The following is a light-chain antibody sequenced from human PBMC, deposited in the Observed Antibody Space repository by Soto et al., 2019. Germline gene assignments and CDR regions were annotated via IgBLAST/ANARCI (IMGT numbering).Light chain of an antibody. CDR3: QSYDTSPGLV. V-gene: IGLV1-40*01. CDR1: SSNIGAVYD. Sequence: QSVLTQPPSVSGAPGQRVTISCTGSSSNIGAVYDVHWYQQLPGTGPKLLIYGNNNRPSGVPDRFSGSKSGTSASLAITGLQAEDEADYYCQSYDTSPGLVFGGGTKLTVL. J-gene: IGLJ2*01. CDR2: GNN.